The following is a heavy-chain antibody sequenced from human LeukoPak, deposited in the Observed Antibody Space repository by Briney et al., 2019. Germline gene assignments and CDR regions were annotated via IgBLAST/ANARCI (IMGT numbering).Heavy chain of an antibody. D-gene: IGHD3-9*01. CDR2: ITGSGGNT. CDR3: AKWGDYDALTGYYVSDY. J-gene: IGHJ4*02. CDR1: GLTLNMYW. V-gene: IGHV3-23*01. Sequence: GGSLRLSCAASGLTLNMYWLTWVRQAPGKGLEWVSAITGSGGNTYYADSVKGRFTISRDNSKNTVFLQMNSLRAEDTAVYYCAKWGDYDALTGYYVSDYWGQGTLVTVSS.